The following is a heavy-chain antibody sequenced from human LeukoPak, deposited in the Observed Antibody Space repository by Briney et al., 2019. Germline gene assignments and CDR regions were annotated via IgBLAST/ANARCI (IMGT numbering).Heavy chain of an antibody. CDR3: ARPLGRPNYYFYYGMDV. D-gene: IGHD3-16*01. V-gene: IGHV7-4-1*02. CDR2: INTNTGNA. Sequence: ASLKVSCKASGYSFTNYAMNWVRQAPGQGLEWMGWINTNTGNATYAQGFTGRFVFSLDTSVSTAYLQISSLKAADTAVYYCARPLGRPNYYFYYGMDVWGQGTTVTVSS. CDR1: GYSFTNYA. J-gene: IGHJ6*02.